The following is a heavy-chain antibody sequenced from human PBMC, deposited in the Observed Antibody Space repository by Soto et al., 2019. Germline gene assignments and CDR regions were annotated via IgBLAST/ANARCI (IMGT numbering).Heavy chain of an antibody. CDR3: ASLPVVPAAKGYYYYMDV. V-gene: IGHV4-39*01. J-gene: IGHJ6*03. D-gene: IGHD2-2*01. CDR2: IYYSGST. Sequence: PSETLSLTCTVSGGSISSSSYYWGWIRQPPGKGLEWIGSIYYSGSTYYNPSLKSRVTISVDTSKNQFSLKLSSVTAADTAVYYCASLPVVPAAKGYYYYMDVWGKGTTVTVSS. CDR1: GGSISSSSYY.